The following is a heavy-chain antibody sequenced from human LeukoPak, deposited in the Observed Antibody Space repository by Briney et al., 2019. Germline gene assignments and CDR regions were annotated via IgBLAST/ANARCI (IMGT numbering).Heavy chain of an antibody. D-gene: IGHD6-13*01. CDR2: INAGNGNT. V-gene: IGHV1-3*01. Sequence: ASVKVSCKASGYTFTSYAMHWVRQAPGQRLEWMGWINAGNGNTKYSQKFQGRVTITRDTSASTAYMELSSLRSEDTAVYYCARDQSSSWSNVFDPWGQGTLVTVSP. CDR3: ARDQSSSWSNVFDP. J-gene: IGHJ5*02. CDR1: GYTFTSYA.